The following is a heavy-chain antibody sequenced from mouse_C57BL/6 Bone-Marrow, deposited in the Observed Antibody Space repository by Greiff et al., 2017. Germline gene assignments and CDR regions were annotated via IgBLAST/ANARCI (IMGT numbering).Heavy chain of an antibody. CDR1: GYTFTEYT. V-gene: IGHV1-62-2*01. CDR3: ARHRDGYYRAWFAY. CDR2: FYPGSGSI. J-gene: IGHJ3*01. D-gene: IGHD2-3*01. Sequence: VHLVESGAELVKPGASVKLSCKASGYTFTEYTIHWVKQRSGQGLEWIGWFYPGSGSIKYNEKFKDKATLTADKSSSTGYMELSRLTSEDSAVEFCARHRDGYYRAWFAYWGQGTLVTVSA.